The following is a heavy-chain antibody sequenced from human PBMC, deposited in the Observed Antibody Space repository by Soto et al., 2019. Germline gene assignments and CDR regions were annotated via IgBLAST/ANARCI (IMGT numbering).Heavy chain of an antibody. V-gene: IGHV3-33*01. CDR3: ARNDYGEVGVDY. J-gene: IGHJ4*02. CDR1: GFAFSSYG. D-gene: IGHD4-17*01. CDR2: IWYDGSKI. Sequence: QVQLVESGGGVVQPGRSLRLSCAASGFAFSSYGMHWVRQAPGRGLEWVAFIWYDGSKIYYADSVKSRFTISRDNSKNPLFLQMTSLGAEDTAVYYCARNDYGEVGVDYWGQGTLVTVSS.